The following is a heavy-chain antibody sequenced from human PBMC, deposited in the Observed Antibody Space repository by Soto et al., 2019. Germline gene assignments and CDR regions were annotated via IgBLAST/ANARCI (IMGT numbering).Heavy chain of an antibody. CDR3: ARDGGSYTHYYYMDV. CDR1: GFTFSSYS. CDR2: ISSSSSTI. J-gene: IGHJ6*03. V-gene: IGHV3-48*01. Sequence: GGSLRLSCAASGFTFSSYSMNWVRQAPGKGLEWVSYISSSSSTIYYADSVKGRFTISRDNAKNSLYLQMNSLRAEDTAVYYCARDGGSYTHYYYMDVWGKGTTVTVSS. D-gene: IGHD3-16*01.